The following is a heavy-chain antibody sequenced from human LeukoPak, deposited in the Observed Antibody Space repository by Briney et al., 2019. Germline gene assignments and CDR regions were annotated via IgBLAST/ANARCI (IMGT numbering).Heavy chain of an antibody. V-gene: IGHV4-59*01. CDR2: IYYSGST. CDR1: GGSISSYY. D-gene: IGHD5-18*01. CDR3: ARDGSGYSYGSDDAFDI. J-gene: IGHJ3*02. Sequence: SETLSLTCTVSGGSISSYYWSWIRQPPGKGLEWIGYIYYSGSTNYNPSLKSRVTISVDTSKNQFSLKLSSVTAADTAVYYCARDGSGYSYGSDDAFDIWGQGTMVTVSS.